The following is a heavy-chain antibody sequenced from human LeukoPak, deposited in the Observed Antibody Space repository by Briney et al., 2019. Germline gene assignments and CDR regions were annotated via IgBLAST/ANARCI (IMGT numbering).Heavy chain of an antibody. V-gene: IGHV3-21*01. CDR3: ARVSGTSLDY. J-gene: IGHJ4*02. Sequence: GGSLRLSCAASGFTFCSYSMNWVRQAPGKGLDWVSSISSGSGYIYYADSVKGRFTISRANTKNSLYLQMNSLRAEDTAVYYCARVSGTSLDYWGQGTLVTVSS. CDR2: ISSGSGYI. D-gene: IGHD3-10*01. CDR1: GFTFCSYS.